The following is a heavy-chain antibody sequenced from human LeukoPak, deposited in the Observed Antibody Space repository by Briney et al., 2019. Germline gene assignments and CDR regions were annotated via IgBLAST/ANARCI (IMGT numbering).Heavy chain of an antibody. D-gene: IGHD3-10*01. V-gene: IGHV1-8*01. CDR2: MNPNSGNT. CDR1: GYTFTSYD. CDR3: ARGNVLLWFGETPNWFDP. Sequence: ASVKVSCKASGYTFTSYDINWVRQATGQGLEWMGWMNPNSGNTGYAQKFQGRVTVTRNTSISTAYMELSSLRSEDTAVYYCARGNVLLWFGETPNWFDPWGQGTLVTVSS. J-gene: IGHJ5*02.